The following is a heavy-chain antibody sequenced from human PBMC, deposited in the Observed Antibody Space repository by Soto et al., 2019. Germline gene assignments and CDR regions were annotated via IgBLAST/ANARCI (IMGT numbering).Heavy chain of an antibody. V-gene: IGHV3-30*03. Sequence: QVQLVESGGGVVQPGRSLRLSCAASGFTFSSYGMHWVRQAPGKGLEWVAVISYDGSNKYYADSVKGRFTISRDNSKNTQYLQMNSLRAEDTAVYYCGSSTSCYRFSFDYWGQGTLVTVSS. CDR1: GFTFSSYG. CDR3: GSSTSCYRFSFDY. CDR2: ISYDGSNK. D-gene: IGHD2-2*01. J-gene: IGHJ4*02.